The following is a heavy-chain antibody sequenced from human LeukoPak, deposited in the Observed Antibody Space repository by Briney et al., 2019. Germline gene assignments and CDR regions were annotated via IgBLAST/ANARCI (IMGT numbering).Heavy chain of an antibody. D-gene: IGHD3-10*01. Sequence: ASPLHSSSKGSGSSITNYWISWVRAMPETGLECMGRIDPSDSYTYYSTFFQGHVTISADKSISTAYLQWSSLGASDTAMYYCARQEYYVSWSYYNNWFHGSGQRGLGTV. J-gene: IGHJ5*02. V-gene: IGHV5-10-1*01. CDR1: GSSITNYW. CDR2: IDPSDSYT. CDR3: ARQEYYVSWSYYNNWFHG.